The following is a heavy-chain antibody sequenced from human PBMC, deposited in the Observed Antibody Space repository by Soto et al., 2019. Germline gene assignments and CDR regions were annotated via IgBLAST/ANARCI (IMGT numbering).Heavy chain of an antibody. Sequence: PSETLSLTCAVSGGSISGGGYSWSWIRQPPGKGLEWIGYIYHSGSTYYNPSLKSRVTIPVDRSKNQFSLSLSSVTAADTAVYYCARGRGYSYGLDPWGQGTLVTVSS. CDR1: GGSISGGGYS. V-gene: IGHV4-30-2*01. D-gene: IGHD5-18*01. CDR2: IYHSGST. J-gene: IGHJ5*02. CDR3: ARGRGYSYGLDP.